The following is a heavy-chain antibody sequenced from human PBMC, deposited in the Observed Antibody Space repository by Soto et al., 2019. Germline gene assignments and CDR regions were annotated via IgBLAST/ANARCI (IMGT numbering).Heavy chain of an antibody. D-gene: IGHD6-19*01. J-gene: IGHJ4*02. V-gene: IGHV1-3*01. CDR2: INAGNGNT. CDR1: GYTFTGYA. Sequence: ASVKGSCKASGYTFTGYAVRWVRQAPGQRLEWMGWINAGNGNTKYSQKFQGRVTITRDTSAGAAYMELSSLSSEDTAVYYCARAVAVPADFDYWGQGTLVTVSS. CDR3: ARAVAVPADFDY.